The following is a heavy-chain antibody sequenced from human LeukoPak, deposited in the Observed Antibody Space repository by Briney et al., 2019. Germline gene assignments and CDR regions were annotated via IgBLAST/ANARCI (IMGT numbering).Heavy chain of an antibody. V-gene: IGHV4-59*01. CDR1: GGSMSGYF. J-gene: IGHJ1*01. CDR2: IYYSGST. D-gene: IGHD6-13*01. Sequence: SETLSLTCTVSGGSMSGYFWSWIRQPPGKGLEWIGYIYYSGSTNYNPSLKSRVTISVDTSKNQFSLKLSSVTAADTAVYYCARSITSSWYGDFQHWGQGTLVTVSS. CDR3: ARSITSSWYGDFQH.